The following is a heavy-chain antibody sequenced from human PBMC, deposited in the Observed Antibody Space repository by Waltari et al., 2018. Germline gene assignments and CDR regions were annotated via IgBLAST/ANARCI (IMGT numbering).Heavy chain of an antibody. CDR2: ISDEGSNK. Sequence: QVQLVESGGGVVQPGRSLRLSCAASGFTFSSYAMHWVRQAPGKGLEWGAVISDEGSNKYDADAVKGRFTIARDNSKNTLYLQMNSLRAEDTAVYYCARVREGATVFDYWGQGTLVTVSS. V-gene: IGHV3-30-3*01. CDR3: ARVREGATVFDY. D-gene: IGHD1-26*01. J-gene: IGHJ4*02. CDR1: GFTFSSYA.